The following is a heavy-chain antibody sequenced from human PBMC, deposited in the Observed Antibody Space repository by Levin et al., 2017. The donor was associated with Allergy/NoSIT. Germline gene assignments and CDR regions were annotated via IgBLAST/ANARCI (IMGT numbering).Heavy chain of an antibody. CDR2: ISSRGINI. Sequence: KGLQWVSYISSRGINIYSADSVKGRFTISRDNAKNSLFLQMNSLRAEDTAVYYCARDRVSSTYYDRLYYYYHGMDVWGQGTTVTV. CDR3: ARDRVSSTYYDRLYYYYHGMDV. V-gene: IGHV3-11*01. J-gene: IGHJ6*02. D-gene: IGHD1-26*01.